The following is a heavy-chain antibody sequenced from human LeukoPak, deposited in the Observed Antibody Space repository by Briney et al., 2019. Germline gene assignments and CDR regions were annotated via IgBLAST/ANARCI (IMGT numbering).Heavy chain of an antibody. CDR2: IGVAGDT. CDR3: ARGPTHLYYGMDV. Sequence: GGTLRLSCAASGFTVSNSDIHWVRQSTGGGLEWVSTIGVAGDTYYSASVKGRFTISRDNARNSLFLQMFSLKAEDTAVYYCARGPTHLYYGMDVWGPGTTVTVSS. CDR1: GFTVSNSD. V-gene: IGHV3-13*01. D-gene: IGHD1-1*01. J-gene: IGHJ6*02.